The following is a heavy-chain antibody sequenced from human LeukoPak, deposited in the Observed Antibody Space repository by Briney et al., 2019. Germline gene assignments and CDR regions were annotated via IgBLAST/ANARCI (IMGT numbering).Heavy chain of an antibody. Sequence: PGGSLRLCCAASGFSFSSHWMHWGRQAPGKGLVWVSCINSAGSNIKYVDSVKGRFTISRDNAKNTLYLQMNSLRAEDTAVYYCARGGGYSYDPGDYWGQGTLVTVSS. V-gene: IGHV3-74*03. D-gene: IGHD5-18*01. CDR3: ARGGGYSYDPGDY. CDR1: GFSFSSHW. J-gene: IGHJ4*02. CDR2: INSAGSNI.